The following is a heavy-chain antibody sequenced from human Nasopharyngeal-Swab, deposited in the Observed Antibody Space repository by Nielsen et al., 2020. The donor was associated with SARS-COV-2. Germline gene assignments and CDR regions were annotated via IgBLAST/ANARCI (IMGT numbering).Heavy chain of an antibody. CDR2: ISGSGGST. D-gene: IGHD3-9*01. CDR1: GFTFSSYA. Sequence: GESLKISCAASGFTFSSYAMSWVRQAPGKGLEWVSAISGSGGSTYYADSVKGRFTISRDNSKNTLYLQMNSLRAEDTAVYYCARDFSAFDRLMRYYYYGMDVWGQGTTVTVSS. CDR3: ARDFSAFDRLMRYYYYGMDV. J-gene: IGHJ6*02. V-gene: IGHV3-23*01.